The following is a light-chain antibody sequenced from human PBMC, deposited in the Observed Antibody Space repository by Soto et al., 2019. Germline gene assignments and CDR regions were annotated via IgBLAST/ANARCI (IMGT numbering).Light chain of an antibody. CDR1: SSDVGGYDY. J-gene: IGLJ1*01. Sequence: QSVLTQPASVSGSPGQSIAISCTGTSSDVGGYDYVSWYQQHPGKAPKLMIYDVSNRPSGVSNRFSGSKSDNTASLTISGPQAEDEADYYCSSYTSSSTYVFGTGTKLTVL. CDR3: SSYTSSSTYV. V-gene: IGLV2-14*01. CDR2: DVS.